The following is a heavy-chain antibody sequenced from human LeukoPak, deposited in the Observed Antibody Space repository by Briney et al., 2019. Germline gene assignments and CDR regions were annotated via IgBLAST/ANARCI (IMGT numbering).Heavy chain of an antibody. D-gene: IGHD3-10*01. V-gene: IGHV3-9*01. CDR1: GFTFDDHA. Sequence: GGSLRLSCAASGFTFDDHAMHWVRQAPGKGLEWVSGISWNSGSIGYADSVKGRFTISRDDAKNSLYLQMNSLRAGDTALYYCAKDRFSNYYYYYMDVWGKGTTVTVSS. J-gene: IGHJ6*03. CDR3: AKDRFSNYYYYYMDV. CDR2: ISWNSGSI.